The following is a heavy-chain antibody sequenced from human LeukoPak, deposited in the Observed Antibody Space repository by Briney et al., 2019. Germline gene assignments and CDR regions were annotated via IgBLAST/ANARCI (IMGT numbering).Heavy chain of an antibody. CDR2: IYYSGST. J-gene: IGHJ4*02. V-gene: IGHV4-59*08. Sequence: SETLSLTCTVSGGSISSYYWSWIRQPPGKGLEWIGYIYYSGSTNYNYNPSLKSRVTISVDTSNNQFSLKLSSVTAADTAVYYCARGRTVTTVPLWGQGTLVTVSS. CDR1: GGSISSYY. CDR3: ARGRTVTTVPL. D-gene: IGHD4-17*01.